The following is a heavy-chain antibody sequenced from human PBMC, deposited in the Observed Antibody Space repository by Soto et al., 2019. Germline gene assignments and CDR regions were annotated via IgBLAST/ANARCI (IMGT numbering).Heavy chain of an antibody. CDR2: IIPILGIA. D-gene: IGHD6-19*01. CDR1: GGTFSSYT. V-gene: IGHV1-69*02. Sequence: QVQLVQSGAEVKKPGSSVKVSCKASGGTFSSYTISWVRQAPGQGLEWMGRIIPILGIANYAQKFQGRVTITADKSTSTAYMELSGLRSEDTAVYYCAATKIAVAGETDPWGQGTLVTVSS. CDR3: AATKIAVAGETDP. J-gene: IGHJ5*02.